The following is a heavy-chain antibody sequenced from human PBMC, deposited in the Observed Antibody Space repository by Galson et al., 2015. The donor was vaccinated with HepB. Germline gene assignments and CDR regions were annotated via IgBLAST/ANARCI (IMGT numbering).Heavy chain of an antibody. V-gene: IGHV3-30*03. CDR2: ISFDGNNE. CDR1: GFSFSSYA. CDR3: ARVPDQNGIGYFDF. Sequence: SLRLSCAASGFSFSSYAMHWVRQAPGRGLEWVAMISFDGNNEQYAASVKGRFTISRDNFKNTLYLYMTSLRVDDTAVFYCARVPDQNGIGYFDFWGQGTLVTVSS. D-gene: IGHD2-2*03. J-gene: IGHJ4*02.